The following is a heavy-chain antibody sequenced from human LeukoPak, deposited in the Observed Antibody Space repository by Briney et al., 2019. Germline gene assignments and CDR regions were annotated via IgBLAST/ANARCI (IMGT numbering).Heavy chain of an antibody. CDR3: ARGQRYFDF. D-gene: IGHD1-14*01. V-gene: IGHV4-59*01. J-gene: IGHJ4*02. Sequence: SETLSLTCTVSGGSISSYYWSWIRQPPGKGLEWIGYIYYSGSTNYNPSLKSRVTISVDTSKNQFSLKLSSVTAADTAVYYCARGQRYFDFWGQGTLVTVSS. CDR1: GGSISSYY. CDR2: IYYSGST.